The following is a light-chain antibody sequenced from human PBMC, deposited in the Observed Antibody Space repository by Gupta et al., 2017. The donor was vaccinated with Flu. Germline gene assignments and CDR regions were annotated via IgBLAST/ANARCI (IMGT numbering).Light chain of an antibody. J-gene: IGKJ1*01. V-gene: IGKV1-27*01. CDR3: TKYHRAPLT. Sequence: QTPGKVPKRLIYAASTLHSGVPARFSGSGSGTDCTRKSSRMKTEDVATYYCTKYHRAPLTFSRGTTVEIK. CDR2: AAS.